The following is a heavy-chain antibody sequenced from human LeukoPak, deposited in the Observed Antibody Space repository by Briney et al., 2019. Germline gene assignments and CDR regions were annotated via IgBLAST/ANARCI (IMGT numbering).Heavy chain of an antibody. D-gene: IGHD1-26*01. Sequence: SETLSLTCTVSGGSISSYYWSWIRQPPGKGLEWIGYIYYSGSTNYNPSLKSRVTISVDTSKNQFSLKLSSVTAADTAVYYCARTPYSGSYYYYYYMGVWGKGTTVTVSS. CDR1: GGSISSYY. CDR3: ARTPYSGSYYYYYYMGV. V-gene: IGHV4-59*01. CDR2: IYYSGST. J-gene: IGHJ6*03.